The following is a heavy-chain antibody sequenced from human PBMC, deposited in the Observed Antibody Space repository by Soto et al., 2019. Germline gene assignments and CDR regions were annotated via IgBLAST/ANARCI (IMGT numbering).Heavy chain of an antibody. CDR1: GFSLSDHC. D-gene: IGHD2-21*02. V-gene: IGHV3-74*01. J-gene: IGHJ6*02. CDR2: LCHDGTIA. CDR3: ARDLEDISNDFSSLDV. Sequence: GGSLRLSCAASGFSLSDHCLHWVRQAPGKGLVWLSRLCHDGTIAIYSDSVKGRFSISRDNARNALFLQMNSLRDEDTGLYYCARDLEDISNDFSSLDVWGQGTTVTVSS.